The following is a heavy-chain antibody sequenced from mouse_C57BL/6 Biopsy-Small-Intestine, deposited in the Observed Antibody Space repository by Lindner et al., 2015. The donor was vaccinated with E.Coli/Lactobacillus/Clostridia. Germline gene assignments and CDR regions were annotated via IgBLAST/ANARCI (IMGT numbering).Heavy chain of an antibody. CDR1: GFTFSGYG. CDR3: ARNSLSYYAMDY. CDR2: ISSGSSTI. J-gene: IGHJ4*01. D-gene: IGHD1-1*02. Sequence: VQLQESGGGLVKPGGSLKLSCAASGFTFSGYGMHWVRQAPEKGLEWVAYISSGSSTIYYADTVKGRFTISRDNAKNTLFLQMTSLRSEDTAMYYCARNSLSYYAMDYWGQGTSVTVSS. V-gene: IGHV5-17*01.